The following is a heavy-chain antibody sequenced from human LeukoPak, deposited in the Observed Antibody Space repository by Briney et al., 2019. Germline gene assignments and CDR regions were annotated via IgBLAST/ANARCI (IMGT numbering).Heavy chain of an antibody. Sequence: PGGSLRLSCAASGFTFSSYGMHWVRQAPGKGLEWVAYIRSDGSKEYHADSVKGRFIISRDNSKKILYLQMNSLRAEDTALYYCAKEGSFRTLDYWGQGTLVTVSS. CDR2: IRSDGSKE. J-gene: IGHJ4*02. CDR3: AKEGSFRTLDY. CDR1: GFTFSSYG. D-gene: IGHD1-26*01. V-gene: IGHV3-30*02.